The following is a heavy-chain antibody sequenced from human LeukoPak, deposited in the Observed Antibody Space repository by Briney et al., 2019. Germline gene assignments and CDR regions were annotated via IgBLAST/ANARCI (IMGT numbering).Heavy chain of an antibody. CDR1: GFTFSSYS. CDR2: LSVSGGST. CDR3: ASLRAAATGYYFDY. V-gene: IGHV3-23*01. D-gene: IGHD3-9*01. Sequence: GGSLRLSCAASGFTFSSYSMNWVRQVPGKGLEWVSSLSVSGGSTYYAGSVKGRFIISRDNSKNTVYLQMNSLRAEDTAIYYCASLRAAATGYYFDYWGRGTLVTVSS. J-gene: IGHJ4*02.